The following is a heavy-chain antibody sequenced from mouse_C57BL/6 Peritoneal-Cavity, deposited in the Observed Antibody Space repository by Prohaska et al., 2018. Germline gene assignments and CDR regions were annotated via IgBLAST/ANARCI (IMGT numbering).Heavy chain of an antibody. CDR3: MRYGNYWYFDV. CDR1: GFTFSGFW. CDR2: INSDGSAI. D-gene: IGHD2-1*01. V-gene: IGHV11-2*01. J-gene: IGHJ1*03. Sequence: EVQLLETGGGLVQPGGSRGLSCEGSGFTFSGFWMSWVRQTPGKTLAWIGDINSDGSAINYEPSIKYRFTIFRDNDKSTLYLQMSNVRSEDTATYFCMRYGNYWYFDVWGTGTTVTVSS.